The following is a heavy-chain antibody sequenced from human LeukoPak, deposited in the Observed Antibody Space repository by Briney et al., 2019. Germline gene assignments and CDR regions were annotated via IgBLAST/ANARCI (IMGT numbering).Heavy chain of an antibody. CDR2: LRYDGSNK. CDR1: GFTFSSYG. J-gene: IGHJ4*02. V-gene: IGHV3-30*02. D-gene: IGHD3-10*01. Sequence: PGGSLRLSCAASGFTFSSYGMHWVRQAPGKGLGWVAFLRYDGSNKYYADSVKGRFTISRDNSKNTLYLQMNSLRAEDTAVYYCAKDLLTMVRGVTPEIDYWGQGTLVTVSS. CDR3: AKDLLTMVRGVTPEIDY.